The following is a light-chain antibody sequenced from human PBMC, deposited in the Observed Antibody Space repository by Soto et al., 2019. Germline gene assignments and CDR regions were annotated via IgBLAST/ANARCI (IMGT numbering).Light chain of an antibody. CDR2: DAS. CDR3: QQRSNWPIT. J-gene: IGKJ5*01. CDR1: QSVRSY. Sequence: EIVLTQSPATLSLSPGERATLSCRASQSVRSYLAWYQQKLGQAPRLLIYDASNRATGIPARFSGSGSGTDVTRTSSSREPDDGAVYYCQQRSNWPITFGQGTRLEIK. V-gene: IGKV3-11*01.